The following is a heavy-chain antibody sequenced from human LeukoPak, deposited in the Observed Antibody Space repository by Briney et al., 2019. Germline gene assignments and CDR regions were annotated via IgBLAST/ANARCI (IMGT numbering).Heavy chain of an antibody. Sequence: GGSLRLSCAASGFIFDSYAMHWVRQAPGKGLEYVSGIRSKGGSTYYVNSVKGRFTISRDNSKNTLYLQMNSLRAEDTAVYYCARGSGGSCGYWGQGTLVTVSS. D-gene: IGHD2-15*01. J-gene: IGHJ4*02. V-gene: IGHV3-64*01. CDR3: ARGSGGSCGY. CDR1: GFIFDSYA. CDR2: IRSKGGST.